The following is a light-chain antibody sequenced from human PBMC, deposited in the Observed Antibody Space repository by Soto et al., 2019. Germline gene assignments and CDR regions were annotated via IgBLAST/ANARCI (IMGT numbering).Light chain of an antibody. Sequence: QSALTQPASVSGSPGQSITIPCTGTSSDVGTYNFVSWYQQHPGKAPKLMIYEGTKRPSGVSSRFSASKSGNTASLTISGLQAEDEAAYHCCSYAGPGNLIFGGGTQLTVL. V-gene: IGLV2-23*01. J-gene: IGLJ7*01. CDR3: CSYAGPGNLI. CDR1: SSDVGTYNF. CDR2: EGT.